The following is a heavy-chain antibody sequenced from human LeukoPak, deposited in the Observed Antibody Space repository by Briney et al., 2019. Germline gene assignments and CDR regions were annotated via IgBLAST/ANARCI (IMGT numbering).Heavy chain of an antibody. CDR1: GFTFSSFR. D-gene: IGHD2-15*01. CDR3: AKDIGVGYCNGCLFDY. CDR2: ISGSSSDI. J-gene: IGHJ4*02. Sequence: GGSLRLSCAASGFTFSSFRMNWARQAPGKVLEWVSSISGSSSDIYYADSVKGRFTISRDNAKNSLYLQMNSPRTEDTALYYCAKDIGVGYCNGCLFDYWGQGTLVTVSS. V-gene: IGHV3-21*04.